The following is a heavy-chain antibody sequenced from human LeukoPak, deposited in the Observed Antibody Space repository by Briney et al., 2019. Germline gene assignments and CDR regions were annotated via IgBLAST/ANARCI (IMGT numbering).Heavy chain of an antibody. V-gene: IGHV4-30-4*01. Sequence: SQTLSLTCTVSGGSISSGDYYWSWIRQPPGKGLEWIGYIYYSGSTYYNPSLKSRVTISVDTSKNQFSLKLSSVTAADTAVYYCARGEILWFGEFSYFDYWGQGTLVTVSS. CDR3: ARGEILWFGEFSYFDY. J-gene: IGHJ4*02. D-gene: IGHD3-10*01. CDR1: GGSISSGDYY. CDR2: IYYSGST.